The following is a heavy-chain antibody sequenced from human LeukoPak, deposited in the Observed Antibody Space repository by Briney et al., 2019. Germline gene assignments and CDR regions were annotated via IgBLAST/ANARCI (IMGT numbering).Heavy chain of an antibody. CDR1: GFTYSNYW. CDR2: IKEDGSQI. J-gene: IGHJ6*02. CDR3: TTGTLSGSYRHYYYGMDV. D-gene: IGHD1-26*01. Sequence: GGSLRLSCAASGFTYSNYWMSWVRQAPGKGLEWVANIKEDGSQINYVDSMKGRFIVSRDNGQNSLYLQMNSLKTEDTAVYYCTTGTLSGSYRHYYYGMDVWGQGTTVTVSS. V-gene: IGHV3-7*03.